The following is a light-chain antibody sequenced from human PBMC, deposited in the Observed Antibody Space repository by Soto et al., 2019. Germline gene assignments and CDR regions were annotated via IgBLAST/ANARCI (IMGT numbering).Light chain of an antibody. CDR3: AAWDDSLNVLV. Sequence: QSVLTQPPSVSGTPGQRVTMSCSGSSSNIGSKSVSWYQHLPQTAPKLLIYSNNQRPSWVPGRFSGSKSGTSASLAISGLQSDDETQYYCAAWDDSLNVLVFGGGTKVTVL. J-gene: IGLJ2*01. CDR1: SSNIGSKS. CDR2: SNN. V-gene: IGLV1-44*01.